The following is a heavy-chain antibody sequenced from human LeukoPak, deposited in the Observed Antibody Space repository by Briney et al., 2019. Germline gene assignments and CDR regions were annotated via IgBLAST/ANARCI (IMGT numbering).Heavy chain of an antibody. CDR3: ARDDSDVRIVATVSREGDYFDY. CDR2: ISYDGGKK. J-gene: IGHJ4*02. V-gene: IGHV3-30*04. D-gene: IGHD5-12*01. Sequence: GRSLRLSCAASGFTFSTHAMHWVRQAPGKGLEWVAVISYDGGKKYYADSVKGRFTISRDNSKNMLYLQMNSLRPEDTAVFYCARDDSDVRIVATVSREGDYFDYWGQGTLVTVSS. CDR1: GFTFSTHA.